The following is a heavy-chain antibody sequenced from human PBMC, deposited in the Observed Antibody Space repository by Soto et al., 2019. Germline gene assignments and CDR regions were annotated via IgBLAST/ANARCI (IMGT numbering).Heavy chain of an antibody. CDR2: INHSGST. J-gene: IGHJ4*02. CDR3: ARVIPRWAVTYFDY. V-gene: IGHV4-34*01. D-gene: IGHD4-4*01. CDR1: GGSFSGYY. Sequence: SETLSLTCAVYGGSFSGYYWSWIRQPPGKGLEWIGEINHSGSTNYNPSLKSRVTISVDTSKNQFSLKLSSVTAADTAVYYCARVIPRWAVTYFDYWGQGTLVTVSS.